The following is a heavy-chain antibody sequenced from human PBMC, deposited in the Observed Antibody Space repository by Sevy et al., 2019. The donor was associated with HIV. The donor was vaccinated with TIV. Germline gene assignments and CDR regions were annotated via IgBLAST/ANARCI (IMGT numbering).Heavy chain of an antibody. Sequence: GGSLRLSCTASGFTFDGYAMHWVRQAPGKGLEWLAYISYDERESYYADSLRGRFTISRDNSKRTLFLQMNSLRPEDTGVYYCARRDLNHQFLLDSWCQGTLVTVSS. CDR3: ARRDLNHQFLLDS. CDR2: ISYDERES. V-gene: IGHV3-30*03. CDR1: GFTFDGYA. J-gene: IGHJ4*02. D-gene: IGHD2-21*01.